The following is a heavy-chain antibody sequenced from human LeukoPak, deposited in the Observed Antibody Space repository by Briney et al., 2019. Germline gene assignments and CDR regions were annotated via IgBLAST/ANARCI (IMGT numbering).Heavy chain of an antibody. Sequence: SVKVSCKVSGYTLTELSMHWVRQAPGQGLEWMGGIIPIFGTANYAQKLQGRVTITTDESTSTAYMELSSLRSEDTAVYYCARGSSGWYSYWGQGTLVTVSS. J-gene: IGHJ4*02. D-gene: IGHD6-19*01. CDR2: IIPIFGTA. V-gene: IGHV1-69*05. CDR3: ARGSSGWYSY. CDR1: GYTLTELS.